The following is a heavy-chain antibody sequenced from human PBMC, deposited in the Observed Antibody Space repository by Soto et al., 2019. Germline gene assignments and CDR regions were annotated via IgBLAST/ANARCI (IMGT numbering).Heavy chain of an antibody. CDR3: VDPVPGATHYDYYDMDV. D-gene: IGHD2-2*01. J-gene: IGHJ6*02. V-gene: IGHV3-23*01. CDR1: GFTFSYYT. Sequence: EVQLLESGGGLVQPGGSLRLSCAASGFTFSYYTMSWVRQAPGKGLEWVAAISSSGDIIYYADSVKGRFTISRDNSKNTLYLYMCRVRAQDTAVYYCVDPVPGATHYDYYDMDVWGQGTTVNVSS. CDR2: ISSSGDII.